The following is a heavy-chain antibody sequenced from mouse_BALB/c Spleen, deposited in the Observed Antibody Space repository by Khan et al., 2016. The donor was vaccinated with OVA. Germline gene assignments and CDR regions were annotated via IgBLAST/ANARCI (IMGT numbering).Heavy chain of an antibody. Sequence: EVQLQESGPGLVKPSQSLSLTCTVAGYSITSDYAWNWIRQFPGNKLEWMGYISYSGSTSYTPSLKSRISITRDTSKNQPFLQLNYVTTEDTATYYCTGGRAYWGQGTLVTVSA. CDR1: GYSITSDYA. CDR3: TGGRAY. J-gene: IGHJ3*01. D-gene: IGHD3-3*01. V-gene: IGHV3-2*02. CDR2: ISYSGST.